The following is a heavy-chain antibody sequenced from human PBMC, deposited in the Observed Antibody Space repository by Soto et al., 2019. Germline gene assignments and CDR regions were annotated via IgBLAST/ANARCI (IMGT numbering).Heavy chain of an antibody. J-gene: IGHJ4*02. V-gene: IGHV4-31*02. Sequence: SETLSLTCTVSGESLKSGGYYWSWIRQHPERGLEWIGYIYYTGRTYYNPSLESRVTFSVDTSKNQFSLTLSSVTAADTAVYYCARLGGYYQALDQWGQGTLVTVSS. CDR3: ARLGGYYQALDQ. D-gene: IGHD2-21*02. CDR2: IYYTGRT. CDR1: GESLKSGGYY.